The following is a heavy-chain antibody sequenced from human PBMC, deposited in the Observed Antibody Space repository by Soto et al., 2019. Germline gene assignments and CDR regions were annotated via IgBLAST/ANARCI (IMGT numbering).Heavy chain of an antibody. CDR2: INPNSGGT. CDR3: ARGCSSTSCYAHNRFDP. CDR1: GYTFTGYY. D-gene: IGHD2-2*01. V-gene: IGHV1-2*04. Sequence: QVQLVQSGAEVKKPGASVKVSCKASGYTFTGYYMHWVRQAPGQGLEWMGWINPNSGGTNYAQKFQGWVTMTRDTSISTAYMELSRLRSDDTAVYYCARGCSSTSCYAHNRFDPWGQGTLVTVSS. J-gene: IGHJ5*02.